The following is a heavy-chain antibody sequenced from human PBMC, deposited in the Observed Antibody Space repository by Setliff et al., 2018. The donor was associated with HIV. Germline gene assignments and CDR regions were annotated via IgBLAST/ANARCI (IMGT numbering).Heavy chain of an antibody. Sequence: SETLSLTCTVSSGSISTSYYWGWIRQPPGKGLEWIGSINHRGITYYNPSLKSRVTISVDTSNNQFSLYLNSVTAADTAVYYCARGFSGDYLFTGYMDVWGKGTTVTVS. J-gene: IGHJ6*03. CDR2: INHRGIT. CDR1: SGSISTSYY. CDR3: ARGFSGDYLFTGYMDV. V-gene: IGHV4-38-2*02. D-gene: IGHD3-22*01.